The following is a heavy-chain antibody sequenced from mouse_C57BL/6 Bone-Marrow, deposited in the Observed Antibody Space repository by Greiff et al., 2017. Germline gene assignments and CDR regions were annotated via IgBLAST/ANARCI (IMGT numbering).Heavy chain of an antibody. J-gene: IGHJ3*01. Sequence: QVQLQQPGAELVMPGASVKLSCKASGYTFTSYWMHWVKQRPGQGLEWIGEIDPSDSYTNYNQKFKGKSTLTVDKSSSTAYMQLSSRTSEDSAVYYCAREGDSIFPAWFAYWGQGTLVTVSA. V-gene: IGHV1-69*01. CDR3: AREGDSIFPAWFAY. D-gene: IGHD2-10*02. CDR1: GYTFTSYW. CDR2: IDPSDSYT.